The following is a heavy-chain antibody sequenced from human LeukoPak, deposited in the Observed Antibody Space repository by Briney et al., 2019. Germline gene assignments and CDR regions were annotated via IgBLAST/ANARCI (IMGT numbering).Heavy chain of an antibody. Sequence: ASVKVSCKASGYTFTGYYMHWVRQAPGQGLEWMGWINPNSGATNYAQKFQGRVTMTRDTSISTAYMELSRLRSDDTAVYYCARGATSAPFVFQHWGQGTLVTVSS. CDR3: ARGATSAPFVFQH. CDR1: GYTFTGYY. D-gene: IGHD1-26*01. CDR2: INPNSGAT. V-gene: IGHV1-2*02. J-gene: IGHJ1*01.